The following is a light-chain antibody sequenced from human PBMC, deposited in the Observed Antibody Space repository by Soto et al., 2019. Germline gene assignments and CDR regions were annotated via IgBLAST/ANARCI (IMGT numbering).Light chain of an antibody. J-gene: IGLJ2*01. V-gene: IGLV2-8*01. Sequence: QSVLTQPPSASGSPGQSVTISCTGTSSDVGGYNYVSWYQQHPGKAPKLMIYEVSKRPSGVPDRFSGSKSGNTAALTVPGLQAEDEADYYCSSYAGSNNRVVFGGGTKLTVL. CDR2: EVS. CDR3: SSYAGSNNRVV. CDR1: SSDVGGYNY.